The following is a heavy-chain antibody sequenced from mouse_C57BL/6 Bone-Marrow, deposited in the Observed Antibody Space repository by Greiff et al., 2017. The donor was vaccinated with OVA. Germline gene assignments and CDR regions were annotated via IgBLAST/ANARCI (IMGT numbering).Heavy chain of an antibody. J-gene: IGHJ3*01. V-gene: IGHV5-17*01. CDR1: GFTFSDYG. CDR2: LSSGSSTI. Sequence: EVKLMESGGGLVKPGGSLKLSCAASGFTFSDYGMHWVRQAPEKGLEWVAYLSSGSSTIYYADTVKGRFTISRDNAKNTLFLQMTSLRSEDTAMYYCARPLSRGFAYWGQGTLVTVSA. CDR3: ARPLSRGFAY.